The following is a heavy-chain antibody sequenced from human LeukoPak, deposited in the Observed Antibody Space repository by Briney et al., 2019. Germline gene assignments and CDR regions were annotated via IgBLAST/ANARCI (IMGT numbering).Heavy chain of an antibody. Sequence: SQTLSLTCTVSGGSISSGDHYWSWIRQPAGKGLEWIGRIYASGSANYNPSLKSRVTISIDTSKNQFSLKLSSVTAADTAVYYCAKVVGSGSYYKGSEGHWGQGTLVTVSS. J-gene: IGHJ4*02. CDR2: IYASGSA. CDR1: GGSISSGDHY. CDR3: AKVVGSGSYYKGSEGH. V-gene: IGHV4-61*02. D-gene: IGHD3-10*01.